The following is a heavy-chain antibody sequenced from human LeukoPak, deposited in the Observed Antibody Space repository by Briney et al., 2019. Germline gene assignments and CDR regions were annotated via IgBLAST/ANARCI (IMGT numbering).Heavy chain of an antibody. Sequence: SVKVSCKASGGTFSSYAISWVRQAPGQGLEWMGGIIPIFGTADYAQKFQGRVTITADESTSTAYMELSSLRSEDTAVYYCARGHYYGSGNYYYYFDYWGQGTLVTVSS. V-gene: IGHV1-69*13. J-gene: IGHJ4*02. CDR3: ARGHYYGSGNYYYYFDY. D-gene: IGHD3-10*01. CDR2: IIPIFGTA. CDR1: GGTFSSYA.